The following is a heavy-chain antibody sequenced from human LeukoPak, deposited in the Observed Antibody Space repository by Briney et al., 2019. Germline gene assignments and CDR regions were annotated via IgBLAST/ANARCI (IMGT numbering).Heavy chain of an antibody. Sequence: GGSLRLSCAASGFTFSSYAMSWVRQAPGKGLEWVSVISGSGAGSYYADSVKGRFTISRDNSKKTLYLQITSLRAEDTAVYYCASMVRGTASGYWGQGTLVTVSS. V-gene: IGHV3-23*01. CDR2: ISGSGAGS. CDR1: GFTFSSYA. J-gene: IGHJ4*02. D-gene: IGHD3-10*01. CDR3: ASMVRGTASGY.